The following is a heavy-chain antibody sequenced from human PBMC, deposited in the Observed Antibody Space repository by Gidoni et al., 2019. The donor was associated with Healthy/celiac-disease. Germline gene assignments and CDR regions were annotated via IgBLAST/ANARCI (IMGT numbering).Heavy chain of an antibody. D-gene: IGHD3-10*01. Sequence: QVLLQQWGAGLWMPSETLSLTCAVSGGSFSGYYWSCIRQPPGKGLEWIGEINHSGSTNYNPSLKSRVTISVDTSKNQFSLKLSSVTAADTAVYYCARKARYYYGSGSYYPRAYYYGMDVWGQGTTVTVSS. CDR1: GGSFSGYY. CDR2: INHSGST. CDR3: ARKARYYYGSGSYYPRAYYYGMDV. J-gene: IGHJ6*02. V-gene: IGHV4-34*01.